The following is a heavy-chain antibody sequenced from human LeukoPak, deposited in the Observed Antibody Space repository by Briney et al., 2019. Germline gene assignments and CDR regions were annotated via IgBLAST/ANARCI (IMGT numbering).Heavy chain of an antibody. CDR3: AREYCTNGVCYDDAFDI. CDR2: INPNSGGT. D-gene: IGHD2-8*01. V-gene: IGHV1-2*06. CDR1: GYTFTGYY. Sequence: ASVKVSCKASGYTFTGYYMPWVRQAPGQGLEWMGRINPNSGGTNYAQKFQGRVTMTRDTSISTAYMELSRLRSDDTAVYYCAREYCTNGVCYDDAFDIWGQGTMVTVSS. J-gene: IGHJ3*02.